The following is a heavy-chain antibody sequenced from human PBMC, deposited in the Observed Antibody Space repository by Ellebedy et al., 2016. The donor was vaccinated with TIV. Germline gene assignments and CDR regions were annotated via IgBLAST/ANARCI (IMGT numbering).Heavy chain of an antibody. CDR1: GFTFSSYA. CDR2: VSSNGGST. J-gene: IGHJ5*02. CDR3: VRGGFEQWLVRSPGWFDP. V-gene: IGHV3-64D*06. D-gene: IGHD6-19*01. Sequence: PGGSLRLSCSASGFTFSSYAMHWVRQAPGKGLEFVLAVSSNGGSTYYADPVKGRFTISRDNSKNTLYRQMSSRRAEDTAVYYCVRGGFEQWLVRSPGWFDPWGQGTLVTVSS.